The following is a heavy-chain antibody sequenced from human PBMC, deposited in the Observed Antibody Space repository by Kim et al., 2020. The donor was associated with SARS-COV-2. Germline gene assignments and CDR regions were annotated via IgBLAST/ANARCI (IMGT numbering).Heavy chain of an antibody. J-gene: IGHJ4*02. CDR3: ARRRRLAAAGFDY. D-gene: IGHD6-13*01. CDR1: GGSFSGYY. CDR2: INHSGST. Sequence: SETLSLTCAVYGGSFSGYYWSWIRQPPGKGLEWIGEINHSGSTNYNPSLKSRVTISVDTSKNQFSLKLSSVTAADTAVYYCARRRRLAAAGFDYWGPGTL. V-gene: IGHV4-34*01.